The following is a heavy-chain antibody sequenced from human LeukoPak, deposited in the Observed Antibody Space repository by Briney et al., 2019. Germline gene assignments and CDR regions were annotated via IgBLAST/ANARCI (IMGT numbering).Heavy chain of an antibody. V-gene: IGHV4-39*07. CDR1: GDSISINNYY. CDR2: IYYNGNT. CDR3: ARAGDGYTFDY. J-gene: IGHJ4*02. D-gene: IGHD5-24*01. Sequence: SETLSLTCIVSGDSISINNYYWGWIRQPPGKGLEWIGNIYYNGNTYYNPSLKSRVTISVDTSRNQFSLKLSSVTAADTAVYYCARAGDGYTFDYWGQGTLVTVSS.